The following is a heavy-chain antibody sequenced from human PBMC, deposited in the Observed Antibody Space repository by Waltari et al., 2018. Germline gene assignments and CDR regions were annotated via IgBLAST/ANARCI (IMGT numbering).Heavy chain of an antibody. V-gene: IGHV3-74*01. J-gene: IGHJ4*02. CDR2: INTDGSST. CDR3: ARDPYGYYGSGSYFDY. D-gene: IGHD3-10*01. Sequence: EVQLVESGGGLVQPGGSLRLSCAASGFTFSSYWMHWVRQVPGKGLVWGSRINTDGSSTSYADSVKGRFTISRDNAKNTLYLQMNSLRAEDTAVYYCARDPYGYYGSGSYFDYWGQGTLVTVSS. CDR1: GFTFSSYW.